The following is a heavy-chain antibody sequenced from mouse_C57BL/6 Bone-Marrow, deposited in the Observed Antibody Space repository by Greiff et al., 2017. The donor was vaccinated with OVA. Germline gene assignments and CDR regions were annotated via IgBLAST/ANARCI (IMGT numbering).Heavy chain of an antibody. CDR1: GYTFTSYW. J-gene: IGHJ2*01. CDR3: ALVTTDY. Sequence: VQLQQPGAELVRPGTSVKLSCKASGYTFTSYWMHWVKQRPGQGLEWIGVIDPSDSYTNYNQKFKGKATLTVDTSSSTAYMQLSSLTSEDSAVYYCALVTTDYWGQGTTLTVSS. D-gene: IGHD2-3*01. CDR2: IDPSDSYT. V-gene: IGHV1-59*01.